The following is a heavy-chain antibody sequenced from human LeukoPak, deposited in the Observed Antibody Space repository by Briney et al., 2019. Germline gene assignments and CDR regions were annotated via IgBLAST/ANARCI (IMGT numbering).Heavy chain of an antibody. V-gene: IGHV1-2*02. J-gene: IGHJ4*02. Sequence: ASVKVSCKASGYTFTGYYMYWVRQAPGQGLEWMGWINPNSGGTNYAQKFQGRVTMTRDTSISTAYMELSRLRSDDTAVYYCARTGFGGWFFDYWGQGTLVTVSS. CDR3: ARTGFGGWFFDY. D-gene: IGHD6-19*01. CDR2: INPNSGGT. CDR1: GYTFTGYY.